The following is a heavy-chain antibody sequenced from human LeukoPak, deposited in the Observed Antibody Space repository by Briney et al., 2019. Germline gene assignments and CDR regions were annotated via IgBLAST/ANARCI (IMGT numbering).Heavy chain of an antibody. Sequence: GGSLRLSCAASGFTVSSSYMSWVHQAPGKGLEWVSLIYSSGSTYYAASVKGRFTISRDNSKNTLYLQMNSLRPEDTAVYYCAKGYNYAYEYWGQGTLVTVSS. D-gene: IGHD5-18*01. CDR1: GFTVSSSY. J-gene: IGHJ4*02. CDR3: AKGYNYAYEY. CDR2: IYSSGST. V-gene: IGHV3-53*01.